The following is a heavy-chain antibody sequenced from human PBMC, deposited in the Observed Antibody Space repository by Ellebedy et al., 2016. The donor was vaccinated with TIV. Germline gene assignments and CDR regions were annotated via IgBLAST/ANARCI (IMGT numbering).Heavy chain of an antibody. D-gene: IGHD5-24*01. V-gene: IGHV4-39*01. Sequence: MPSETLSLPCTVSGGPIGSTAYYWGCVRQPPEQGLEWIGSIYYSRTTYYSPSLKRRITISVDTTKNQYSLKLNSVTAADTAVYYCARMDYNFGRPYDFWGQGIQVTVSS. J-gene: IGHJ4*02. CDR3: ARMDYNFGRPYDF. CDR2: IYYSRTT. CDR1: GGPIGSTAYY.